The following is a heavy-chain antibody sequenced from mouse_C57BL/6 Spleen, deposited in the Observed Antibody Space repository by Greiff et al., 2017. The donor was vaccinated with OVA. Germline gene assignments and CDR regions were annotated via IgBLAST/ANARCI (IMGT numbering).Heavy chain of an antibody. CDR3: AREEGYGGLRRFAY. D-gene: IGHD1-1*02. J-gene: IGHJ3*01. V-gene: IGHV1-55*01. Sequence: VKLQQPGAELVKPGASVKMSCKASGYTFTSYWITWVKQRPGQGLEWIGDIYPGSGSTNYNEKFKSKATLTVDTSSSTAYMQLSSLTSEDSAVYYCAREEGYGGLRRFAYWGQGTLVTVSA. CDR2: IYPGSGST. CDR1: GYTFTSYW.